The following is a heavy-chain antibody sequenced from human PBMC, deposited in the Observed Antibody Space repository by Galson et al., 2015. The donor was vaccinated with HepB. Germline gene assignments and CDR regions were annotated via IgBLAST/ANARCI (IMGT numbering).Heavy chain of an antibody. V-gene: IGHV3-30-3*01. D-gene: IGHD6-19*01. CDR2: ISYDGSNK. CDR3: ATEGAVAGFDY. J-gene: IGHJ4*02. Sequence: SLRLSCAASGFTFSTYTMHWVRQAPGKGLEWVALISYDGSNKYYADSVKGRFTISKDNSKNTLYLQMNSLRAEDTAVYYCATEGAVAGFDYWGQGTLVTVSS. CDR1: GFTFSTYT.